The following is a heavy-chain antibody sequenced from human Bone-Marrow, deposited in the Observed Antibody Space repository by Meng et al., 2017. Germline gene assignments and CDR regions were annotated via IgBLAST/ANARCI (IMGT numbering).Heavy chain of an antibody. CDR3: ARAGSGIVVVLDP. D-gene: IGHD2-2*01. Sequence: QLQLQESGQGLVKPAETLSLPCTVSGGSISSSSYYWGWIRQPPGKGLEWIGSIYYSGSTYYNPSLKSRVTISVDTSKNQFSLKLSSVTAADTAVYYCARAGSGIVVVLDPWGQGTLVTVSS. J-gene: IGHJ5*02. CDR2: IYYSGST. V-gene: IGHV4-39*07. CDR1: GGSISSSSYY.